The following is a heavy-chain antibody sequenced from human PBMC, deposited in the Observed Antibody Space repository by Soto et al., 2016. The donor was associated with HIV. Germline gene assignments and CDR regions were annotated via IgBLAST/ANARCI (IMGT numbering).Heavy chain of an antibody. CDR1: GFKFDDND. V-gene: IGHV3-20*04. CDR3: VRDIRRDTSTWFGLGLLHH. Sequence: EVQLVESGGRVVRPGESLRLSCEASGFKFDDNDMSWVRQAPGKGLEWVSGISWNGGHSGYADSVKGRFTISRDNAKKSLYLQMNGLRADDTALYYCVRDIRRDTSTWFGLGLLHHWGQGILVTVSS. J-gene: IGHJ4*02. D-gene: IGHD3-10*01. CDR2: ISWNGGHS.